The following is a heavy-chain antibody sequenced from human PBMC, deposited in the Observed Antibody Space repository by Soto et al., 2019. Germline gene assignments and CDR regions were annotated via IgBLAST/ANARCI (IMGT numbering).Heavy chain of an antibody. CDR2: IKQDGSEK. V-gene: IGHV3-7*03. CDR1: GFTFSSFW. Sequence: GGSLRLSCAASGFTFSSFWMSWVRQAPGKGLEWVANIKQDGSEKYYVDSVKGRFTISRDNAKNSLHLQMDSLRAEDTAVYYCVRDYGRSYFDCWGQGTLVTVPQ. CDR3: VRDYGRSYFDC. D-gene: IGHD3-16*01. J-gene: IGHJ4*02.